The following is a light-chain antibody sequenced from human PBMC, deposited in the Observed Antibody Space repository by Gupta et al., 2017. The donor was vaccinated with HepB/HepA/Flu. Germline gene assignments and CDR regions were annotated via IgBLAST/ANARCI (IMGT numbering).Light chain of an antibody. Sequence: QSVLTPPPSASGTPGQRVTISCSGSSSNLGSNTVNWYQHLPGTAPKLLIYSNNQRPSGVPDRFSGSKSGTSASLAISGLQSEDEADYYCAAWDDSMNGPVFGGGTKLTVL. CDR2: SNN. J-gene: IGLJ2*01. V-gene: IGLV1-44*01. CDR3: AAWDDSMNGPV. CDR1: SSNLGSNT.